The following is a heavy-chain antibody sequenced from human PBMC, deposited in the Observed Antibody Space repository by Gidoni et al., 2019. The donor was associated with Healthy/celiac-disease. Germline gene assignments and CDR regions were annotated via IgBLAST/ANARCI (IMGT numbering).Heavy chain of an antibody. Sequence: QVQLQESGPGLVKPSETLSLTCTVPGGSISSYYWSWIRQPPGKGLEWIGYIYYSGSTNYNPSLKSRVTISVDTSKNQFSLKLSSVTAADTAVYYCAGGYNWNYSKVDYWGQGTLVTVSS. CDR3: AGGYNWNYSKVDY. J-gene: IGHJ4*02. V-gene: IGHV4-59*01. CDR1: GGSISSYY. D-gene: IGHD1-7*01. CDR2: IYYSGST.